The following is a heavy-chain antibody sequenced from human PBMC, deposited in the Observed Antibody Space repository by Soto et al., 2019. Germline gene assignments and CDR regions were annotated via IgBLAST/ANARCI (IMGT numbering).Heavy chain of an antibody. Sequence: WSLRLSCAASVFTFSNYAMSWVRQAPGKGLEWVSGMSGSGGSTDYADSVKGRFTISRDNSKNTLYLQMSSLRAEDTAVYYCAKSRFRSDSSLGPADDYWGQGTLVTVSS. CDR1: VFTFSNYA. V-gene: IGHV3-23*01. J-gene: IGHJ4*02. CDR3: AKSRFRSDSSLGPADDY. D-gene: IGHD6-6*01. CDR2: MSGSGGST.